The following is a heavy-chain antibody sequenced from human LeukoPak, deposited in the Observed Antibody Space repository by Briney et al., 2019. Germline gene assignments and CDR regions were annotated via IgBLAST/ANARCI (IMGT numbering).Heavy chain of an antibody. V-gene: IGHV3-11*04. CDR2: ISSSGSTI. CDR1: GFTFSDYY. D-gene: IGHD1-1*01. J-gene: IGHJ6*03. CDR3: ARDLTTLYYYYYYYTDV. Sequence: GGSLRLSCAASGFTFSDYYMSWIRQAPGKGLEWVSYISSSGSTIYYADSVKGRFTISRDNAKNSLYLQMNSLRAEDTAVYYCARDLTTLYYYYYYYTDVWGKGTTVTVSS.